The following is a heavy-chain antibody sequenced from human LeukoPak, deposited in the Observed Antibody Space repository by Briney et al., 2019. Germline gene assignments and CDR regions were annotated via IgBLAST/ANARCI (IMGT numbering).Heavy chain of an antibody. J-gene: IGHJ5*02. CDR1: GGSISSYY. V-gene: IGHV4-59*12. Sequence: SETLSLTCTVSGGSISSYYWSWIRQPPGKGLEWIGYIYYSGSTYYNPSLKSRVTISVDRSKNQFSLKLSSVTAADTAVYYCARDLEGWFDPWGQGTLVTVSS. CDR2: IYYSGST. CDR3: ARDLEGWFDP.